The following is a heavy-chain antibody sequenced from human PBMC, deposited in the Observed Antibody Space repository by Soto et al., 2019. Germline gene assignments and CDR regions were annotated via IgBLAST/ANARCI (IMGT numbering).Heavy chain of an antibody. V-gene: IGHV1-2*04. Sequence: ASVKVSCKASGYTFTSYYMHWVRQAPGQGLEWMGMINPNSGGTNYAQKFQGWVTMTRDTSISTAYMELSRLRSDDTAVYYCAREAVATNYYYYGMDVWGQGTTVTVSS. CDR1: GYTFTSYY. D-gene: IGHD5-12*01. CDR3: AREAVATNYYYYGMDV. CDR2: INPNSGGT. J-gene: IGHJ6*02.